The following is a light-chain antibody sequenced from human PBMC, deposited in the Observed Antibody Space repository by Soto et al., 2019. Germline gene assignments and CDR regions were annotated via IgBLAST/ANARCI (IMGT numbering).Light chain of an antibody. Sequence: QSVLTQPPSASGTPGQRVTISCSGSSSNIGSNTVNWYQQLPGTAPKLLIYSNNQRPSGVPDRFSGSKSGTSGSLAIGGLQSEDEDDYYCAAWDDSLNLVVFGGRTKLTAL. J-gene: IGLJ2*01. CDR1: SSNIGSNT. CDR3: AAWDDSLNLVV. CDR2: SNN. V-gene: IGLV1-44*01.